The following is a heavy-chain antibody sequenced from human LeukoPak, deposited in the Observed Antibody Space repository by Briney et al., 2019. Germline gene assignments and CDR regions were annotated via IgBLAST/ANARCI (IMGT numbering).Heavy chain of an antibody. J-gene: IGHJ5*02. CDR1: GFTFSTHG. D-gene: IGHD2-15*01. CDR3: AKGGPVVVVAATHNWFDP. V-gene: IGHV3-30*02. Sequence: GGSLRLSCAASGFTFSTHGMHWVRQAPGKGLEWVAFIRYDGSNKYYADSVKGRFTISRDNSKNTLYLQMNSLRAEDTAVYYCAKGGPVVVVAATHNWFDPWGQGTLVTVSS. CDR2: IRYDGSNK.